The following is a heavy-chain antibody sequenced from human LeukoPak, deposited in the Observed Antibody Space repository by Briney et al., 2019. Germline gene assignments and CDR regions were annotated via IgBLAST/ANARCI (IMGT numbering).Heavy chain of an antibody. J-gene: IGHJ6*02. CDR3: ARDQGLTAPPPYGLDV. CDR2: IIPVLNIT. D-gene: IGHD5-18*01. CDR1: GGTFSSSA. V-gene: IGHV1-69*04. Sequence: SVKVSCETSGGTFSSSAITWVRQAPGQGLEWMGRIIPVLNITTYAQKFQGSVTITADTSTSTVYMELSSLRSEETAVYYCARDQGLTAPPPYGLDVWGQGTTVIVSS.